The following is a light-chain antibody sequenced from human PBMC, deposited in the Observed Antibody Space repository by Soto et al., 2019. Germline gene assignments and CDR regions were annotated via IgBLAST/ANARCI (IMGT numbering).Light chain of an antibody. CDR3: QSYDSSPSGYV. CDR1: SSNIGGTNY. Sequence: QSVLTQPPSASGTPGQRVFISCSGSSSNIGGTNYAYWYQQLPGAAPKLLMHSNNLRPSGVPERISGSKSGTSASLAISGLRSEDEAVYYCQSYDSSPSGYVFGTGTKVTVL. V-gene: IGLV1-47*02. J-gene: IGLJ1*01. CDR2: SNN.